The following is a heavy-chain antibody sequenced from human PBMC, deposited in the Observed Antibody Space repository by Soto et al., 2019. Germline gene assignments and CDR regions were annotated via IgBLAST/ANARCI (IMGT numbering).Heavy chain of an antibody. CDR2: LYHSGST. J-gene: IGHJ5*02. Sequence: QLQLQESGSGLVKPSQTLSLTCAVSGGSISSGGYSWSWIRQPPGKGLEWIGYLYHSGSTYYNPSLKSRVTISVDRSKNQFSLKLTSVTAADTAVYYCARKSKSYCTDGSCYDIGFDPWGQGTLVTVSS. D-gene: IGHD2-15*01. CDR3: ARKSKSYCTDGSCYDIGFDP. CDR1: GGSISSGGYS. V-gene: IGHV4-30-2*01.